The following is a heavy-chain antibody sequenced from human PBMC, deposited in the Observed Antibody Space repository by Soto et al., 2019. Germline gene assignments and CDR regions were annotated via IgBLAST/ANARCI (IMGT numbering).Heavy chain of an antibody. J-gene: IGHJ4*02. CDR3: ARPPFPGFCSGGNCYSALDY. V-gene: IGHV4-39*01. D-gene: IGHD2-15*01. CDR2: ISYSGST. CDR1: GGSISTTNYY. Sequence: SETLSLTCTVSGGSISTTNYYWGWIRQPPGMALEWIGSISYSGSTYYNPSLKSRVTISVDTSKNQFSLRLSSVTAADTAVYYCARPPFPGFCSGGNCYSALDYWGLGSLVTVSS.